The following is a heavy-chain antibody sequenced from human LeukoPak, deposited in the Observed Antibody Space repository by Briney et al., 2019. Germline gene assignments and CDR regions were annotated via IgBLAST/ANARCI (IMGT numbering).Heavy chain of an antibody. Sequence: ASVKVSCKASGYTFTSYGISWVRQAPGQGLEWMGWISAYNGNTNYAQKLQGRVTMTTDTSTSTAYMELRGLRSDDTAVYYCARGLLWFGDGGNWFDPWGQGTLVTVSS. J-gene: IGHJ5*02. V-gene: IGHV1-18*04. D-gene: IGHD3-10*01. CDR3: ARGLLWFGDGGNWFDP. CDR1: GYTFTSYG. CDR2: ISAYNGNT.